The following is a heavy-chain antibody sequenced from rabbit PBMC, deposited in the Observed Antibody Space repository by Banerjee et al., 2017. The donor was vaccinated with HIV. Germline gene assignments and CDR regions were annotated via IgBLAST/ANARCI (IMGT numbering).Heavy chain of an antibody. D-gene: IGHD4-1*01. CDR2: INTSSGNT. Sequence: QEQLEESGGDLVKPEGSLTLTCTASGFDFSGNAMCWVRQAPGKGPEWIGYINTSSGNTVYATWAKGRFTISKASWTTVTLQMTSLTAADTATYFCARDLAGVIGWNFSLWGQGTLVTVS. CDR1: GFDFSGNA. J-gene: IGHJ4*01. CDR3: ARDLAGVIGWNFSL. V-gene: IGHV1S45*01.